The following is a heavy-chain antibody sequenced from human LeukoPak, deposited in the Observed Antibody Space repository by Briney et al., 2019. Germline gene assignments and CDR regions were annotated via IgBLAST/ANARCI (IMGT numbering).Heavy chain of an antibody. CDR1: GYTFTSYG. V-gene: IGHV1-18*01. D-gene: IGHD6-13*01. Sequence: ASVKVSCKASGYTFTSYGISWVRQAPGQGLEWMGWISAYNGNTNYVQKLQGRVTMTADTSTSTAYMELRSLRSDDTAVYYCARTTAAGILKGFDYWGQGTLVTVSS. J-gene: IGHJ4*02. CDR2: ISAYNGNT. CDR3: ARTTAAGILKGFDY.